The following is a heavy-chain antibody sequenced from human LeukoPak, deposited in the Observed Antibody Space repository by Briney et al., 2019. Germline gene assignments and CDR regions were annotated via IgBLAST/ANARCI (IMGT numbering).Heavy chain of an antibody. J-gene: IGHJ4*02. CDR1: GFTFSRYE. CDR3: ARDSYGSPQVY. Sequence: GGSLRLSCAASGFTFSRYEMNWVRQAPGKGLEWVSYISSSGSTIYYADSVKGRFTISRDNAKNSLYLQMNSLRAEDTAVYYCARDSYGSPQVYWGQGTLVTVSS. CDR2: ISSSGSTI. D-gene: IGHD3-10*01. V-gene: IGHV3-48*03.